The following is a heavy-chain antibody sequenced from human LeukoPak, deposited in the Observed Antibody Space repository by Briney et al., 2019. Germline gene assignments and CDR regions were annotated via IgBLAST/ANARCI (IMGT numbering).Heavy chain of an antibody. CDR2: ISYDGIDK. CDR1: GFTFSRYG. CDR3: AKGRPLPQFRYFDWLPDY. J-gene: IGHJ4*02. Sequence: GGSLRLSCAASGFTFSRYGMHWVRQAPGKGLEWVAIISYDGIDKYYVDSVKGRFTISRDNSKNTLYLQMNSLRAEDTAVYYCAKGRPLPQFRYFDWLPDYWGQGTLVTVSS. D-gene: IGHD3-9*01. V-gene: IGHV3-30*18.